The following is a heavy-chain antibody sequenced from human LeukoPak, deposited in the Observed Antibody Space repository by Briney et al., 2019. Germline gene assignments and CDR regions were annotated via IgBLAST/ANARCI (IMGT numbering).Heavy chain of an antibody. J-gene: IGHJ5*02. D-gene: IGHD6-13*01. CDR2: IYRNDDK. CDR3: AHRLGGEAGARNWFDP. V-gene: IGHV2-5*01. CDR1: GFSLPTGGVG. Sequence: SGPTVLKPALTLTLTCTFSGFSLPTGGVGVGWIRQPPGKALEWLPLIYRNDDKRYRPSLKSRLTITKDTSKNQVVLTMTNMDPVDTATYYCAHRLGGEAGARNWFDPWGQGTQVTVSS.